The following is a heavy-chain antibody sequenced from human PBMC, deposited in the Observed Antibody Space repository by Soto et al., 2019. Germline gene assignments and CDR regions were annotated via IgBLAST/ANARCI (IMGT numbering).Heavy chain of an antibody. CDR1: GGYRRNYG. J-gene: IGHJ4*02. CDR3: AAGEASSRNLAPYYLDF. V-gene: IGHV4-59*01. CDR2: IHYSGTT. Sequence: SATMSHTRTVSGGYRRNYGGSWIRQPQGKGLEMIGYIHYSGTTSFFPSYNPSLRSRVTISEDTSKNQFSLKLLSVTTADTAVYFCAAGEASSRNLAPYYLDFWGQGTLVTFS. D-gene: IGHD6-13*01.